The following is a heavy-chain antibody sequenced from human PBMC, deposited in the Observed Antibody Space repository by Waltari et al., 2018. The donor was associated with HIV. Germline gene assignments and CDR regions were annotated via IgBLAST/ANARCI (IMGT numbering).Heavy chain of an antibody. Sequence: QVQLRQWGAGLLKPPETLSLTCAVYGGSFSGSYWSWIRQPPGKGLEWIGEINHSGSTNYNPSLKSRVTISVDTSKNQFSLKLTSVTAADTAVFYCARARLVSRGQYCSTTSCLPHYYYYYGMDVWGQGTTVTVSS. J-gene: IGHJ6*02. CDR3: ARARLVSRGQYCSTTSCLPHYYYYYGMDV. CDR2: INHSGST. CDR1: GGSFSGSY. D-gene: IGHD2-2*01. V-gene: IGHV4-34*01.